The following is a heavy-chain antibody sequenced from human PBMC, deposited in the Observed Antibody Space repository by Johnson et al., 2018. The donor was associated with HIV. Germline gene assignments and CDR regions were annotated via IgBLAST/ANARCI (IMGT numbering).Heavy chain of an antibody. J-gene: IGHJ3*02. CDR3: ARATDQRLDVFDI. D-gene: IGHD6-25*01. V-gene: IGHV3-30*04. Sequence: VQLVESGGGVVQPGRSLRLSCAASGFTFSSYAMHWVRQAPGKGLEWVAVISYDGSNKDYADSVKGRFTISRDNSKNTLYLQMNSLRAEDTAVYYCARATDQRLDVFDIWGQGTMVTVSS. CDR1: GFTFSSYA. CDR2: ISYDGSNK.